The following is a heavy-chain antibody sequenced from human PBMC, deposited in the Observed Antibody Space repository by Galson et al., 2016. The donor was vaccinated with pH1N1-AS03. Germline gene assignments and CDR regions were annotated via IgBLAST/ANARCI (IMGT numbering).Heavy chain of an antibody. V-gene: IGHV5-51*03. CDR1: GYGFNRYW. J-gene: IGHJ3*01. Sequence: QSGAEVKKPGDSLKISCKSSGYGFNRYWGGWGRQMPGEGLEWMRNLFPGCSESRYTPSFQGPVTISTDKSTRTTYLQWRSLKASDTAIYYCSRPAHYDSSGRDALDVWGQGTMLIVSS. D-gene: IGHD3-22*01. CDR3: SRPAHYDSSGRDALDV. CDR2: LFPGCSES.